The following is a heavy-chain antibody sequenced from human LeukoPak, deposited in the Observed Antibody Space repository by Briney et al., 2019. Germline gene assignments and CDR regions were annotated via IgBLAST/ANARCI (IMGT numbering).Heavy chain of an antibody. J-gene: IGHJ4*02. CDR2: IYSGDSDT. CDR1: GYTFINYW. D-gene: IGHD2-15*01. CDR3: ARQANHCSGNSCSALYFDS. V-gene: IGHV5-51*01. Sequence: GESLKISCKASGYTFINYWIAWVRQMPEKGLELMGLIYSGDSDTRYSPSFQGHVTISADTSINTAYLQWNSLEASDTATYYCARQANHCSGNSCSALYFDSWGQGTLVTVSS.